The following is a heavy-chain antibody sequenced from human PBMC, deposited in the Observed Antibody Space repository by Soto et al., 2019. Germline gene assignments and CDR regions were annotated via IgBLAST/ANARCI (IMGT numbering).Heavy chain of an antibody. Sequence: PPQTLSLTCAISGDSVSSNSAAWNWIRQSPSRGLEWLGRTYYRSTWYNDYAVSVKSRITINPDTSKNQFSLQLNSVTPEDTAVYYCVRDEGYCGGTRCPYYYYGLDVWGQGTMVTVSS. D-gene: IGHD2-2*01. CDR2: TYYRSTWYN. CDR3: VRDEGYCGGTRCPYYYYGLDV. V-gene: IGHV6-1*01. CDR1: GDSVSSNSAA. J-gene: IGHJ6*02.